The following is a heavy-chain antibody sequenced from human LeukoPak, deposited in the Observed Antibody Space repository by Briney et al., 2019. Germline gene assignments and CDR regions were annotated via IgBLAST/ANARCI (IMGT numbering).Heavy chain of an antibody. CDR2: FDPEDGET. V-gene: IGHV1-24*01. D-gene: IGHD3-10*01. J-gene: IGHJ4*02. Sequence: GASVKVSCKVSGYTLTELSMHWVRQAPGKGLEWMGGFDPEDGETIYAQKFQGRVTMTEDTSTDTAYMELSSLRSEDTAVYYCATAYYYGSGSYYTDYWGQGTLVTVSS. CDR3: ATAYYYGSGSYYTDY. CDR1: GYTLTELS.